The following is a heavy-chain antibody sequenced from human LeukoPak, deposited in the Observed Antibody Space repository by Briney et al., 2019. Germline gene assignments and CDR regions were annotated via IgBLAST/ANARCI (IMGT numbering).Heavy chain of an antibody. CDR2: ISHDGSNK. J-gene: IGHJ4*02. D-gene: IGHD1-26*01. CDR1: GFTFSSYG. V-gene: IGHV3-30*03. CDR3: ARRGGSYFDY. Sequence: AGGSLRLSCAASGFTFSSYGMHWVRQAPGKGLEWVAFISHDGSNKYYSDSVKGRFTISRENSKNTLYLQMNSLRVEDTAVYYCARRGGSYFDYWGQGTLVTVSS.